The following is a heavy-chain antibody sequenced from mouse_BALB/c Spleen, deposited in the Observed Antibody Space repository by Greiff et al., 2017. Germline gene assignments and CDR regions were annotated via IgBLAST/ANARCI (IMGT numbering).Heavy chain of an antibody. D-gene: IGHD2-3*01. CDR2: ILPGSGST. CDR1: GYSFSSYW. J-gene: IGHJ4*01. CDR3: ERRGGYYDAMDY. Sequence: QVQLQQPGAELMKPGASVKLSCKATGYSFSSYWIEWVKQRPGHGLEWIGEILPGSGSTNYNEKFKGKATFTADTSSNTAYMQLSSLTSEDSAVYDCERRGGYYDAMDYWGQGTSVTVSS. V-gene: IGHV1-9*01.